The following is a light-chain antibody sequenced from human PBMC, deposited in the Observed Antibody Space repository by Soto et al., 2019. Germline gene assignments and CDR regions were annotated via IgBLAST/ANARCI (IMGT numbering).Light chain of an antibody. V-gene: IGKV1-5*01. CDR2: DAS. CDR1: QSISSW. J-gene: IGKJ4*01. CDR3: QQLRMYPST. Sequence: DIQMTQSPSTLSASVGDRVTITCRASQSISSWLAWYQQKPGKAPKLLIHDASSLEGGVPSRFSGSGSGTDFALTITSLQAEDFATYYCQQLRMYPSTFGGGTKVDIK.